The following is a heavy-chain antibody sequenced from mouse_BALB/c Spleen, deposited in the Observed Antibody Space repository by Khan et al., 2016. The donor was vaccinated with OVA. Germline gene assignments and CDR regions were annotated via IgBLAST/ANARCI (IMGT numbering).Heavy chain of an antibody. V-gene: IGHV9-3*02. Sequence: QIQLVQSGPELKKPGETVKISCKASGYTFTNYGMNWVKQAPGKGLKWMGWINTNTGEPTYAEEFKGRFVFSLETSASTAYLQINNLKNEDTATYVCARGNYCGSNAWFVYWGQGTLVTVSA. CDR2: INTNTGEP. D-gene: IGHD1-1*01. J-gene: IGHJ3*01. CDR1: GYTFTNYG. CDR3: ARGNYCGSNAWFVY.